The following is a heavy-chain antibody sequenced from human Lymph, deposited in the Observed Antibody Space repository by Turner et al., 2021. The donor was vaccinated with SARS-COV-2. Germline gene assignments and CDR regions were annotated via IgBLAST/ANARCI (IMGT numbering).Heavy chain of an antibody. J-gene: IGHJ5*02. V-gene: IGHV4-59*01. CDR1: GGSMNTNY. CDR3: ARQTVNNWVDP. D-gene: IGHD2-21*02. Sequence: QVQLQESGPRLVKPLETLSPTCTVSGGSMNTNYWSWIRQPPGKRLEWIGFIFYRGSTNYNPSLKRRVTIAVDTSENQFSLKMTSVTAADTAIYYCARQTVNNWVDPWGQGTLVTVSS. CDR2: IFYRGST.